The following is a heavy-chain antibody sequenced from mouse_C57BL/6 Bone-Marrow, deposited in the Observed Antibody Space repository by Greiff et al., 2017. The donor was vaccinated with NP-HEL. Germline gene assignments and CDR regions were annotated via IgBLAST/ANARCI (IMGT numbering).Heavy chain of an antibody. D-gene: IGHD2-5*01. CDR1: GYAFTNYL. CDR2: INPGSGGT. Sequence: VKLQESGAELVRPGTSVKVSCKASGYAFTNYLIEWVKQRPGQGLEWIGVINPGSGGTNYNEKFKGKATLTADKSSSTAYMQLSRLTSEDSAVYFCARKGAYDSKENAMDYWGQGTSVTVSS. V-gene: IGHV1-54*01. CDR3: ARKGAYDSKENAMDY. J-gene: IGHJ4*01.